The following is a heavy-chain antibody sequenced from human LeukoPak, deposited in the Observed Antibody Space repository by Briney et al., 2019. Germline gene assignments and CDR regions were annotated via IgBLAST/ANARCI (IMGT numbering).Heavy chain of an antibody. CDR3: ARKWLVRANWFDP. CDR1: GGSTSSSSYY. V-gene: IGHV4-39*01. CDR2: IYYSGST. J-gene: IGHJ5*02. D-gene: IGHD6-19*01. Sequence: SETLSLTCTVSGGSTSSSSYYWGWIRQPPGKGLEWIGSIYYSGSTYYNPSLKSRVTISVDTSKNQFSLKLSSVTAADTAVYYCARKWLVRANWFDPWGQGTLVTVSS.